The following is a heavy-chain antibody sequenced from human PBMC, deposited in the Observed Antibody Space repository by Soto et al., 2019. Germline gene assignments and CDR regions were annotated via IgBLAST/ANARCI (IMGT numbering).Heavy chain of an antibody. V-gene: IGHV3-33*01. Sequence: VGSLRLSCAASGFTFSSYGMHWVRQAPGKGLEWVAVIWYDGSNKYYADSVKGRFTISRGNSKNTLYLQMNSLRAEDTAVYYCARDQADTAMAYYYYGMDVWGQGTTVTVSS. CDR1: GFTFSSYG. D-gene: IGHD5-18*01. CDR3: ARDQADTAMAYYYYGMDV. J-gene: IGHJ6*02. CDR2: IWYDGSNK.